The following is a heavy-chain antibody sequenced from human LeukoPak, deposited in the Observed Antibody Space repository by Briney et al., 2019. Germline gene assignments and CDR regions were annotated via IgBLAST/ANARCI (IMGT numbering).Heavy chain of an antibody. D-gene: IGHD3-3*01. J-gene: IGHJ4*02. CDR3: ARMEWWPAREEDFDY. CDR1: GYTFTSYD. Sequence: VASVKVSCKASGYTFTSYDINWVRQATGQGLEWMGWMNPNSGNTGYAQKFQGRVAMTRNTSISTAYMELSSLRSEDTAVYYCARMEWWPAREEDFDYWGQGTLVTVSS. CDR2: MNPNSGNT. V-gene: IGHV1-8*01.